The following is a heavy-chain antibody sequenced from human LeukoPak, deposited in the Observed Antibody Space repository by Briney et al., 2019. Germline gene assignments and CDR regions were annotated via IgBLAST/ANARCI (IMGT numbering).Heavy chain of an antibody. V-gene: IGHV4-59*11. CDR1: GGSISSHY. CDR2: IYYSGST. Sequence: SETLSLTCTVSGGSISSHYWSWIRQPPGKGLEWIGYIYYSGSTNYNPSLKSRVTISVDTSKNQFSPKLSSVTAADTAVYYCARVRRYCSSTSCYRSYYYYYYMDAWGKGTTVTVSS. D-gene: IGHD2-2*02. CDR3: ARVRRYCSSTSCYRSYYYYYYMDA. J-gene: IGHJ6*03.